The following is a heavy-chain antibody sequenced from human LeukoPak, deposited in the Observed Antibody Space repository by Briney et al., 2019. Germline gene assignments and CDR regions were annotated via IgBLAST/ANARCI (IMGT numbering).Heavy chain of an antibody. J-gene: IGHJ3*02. Sequence: GGSLRLSCAASGFTFSSYWMHWVRQAPGKGLVWVSRINSDGSSTSYADSVEGRFTISRDNAKNTLYLQMNSLRAEDTAVYYCARSKYSYDAFDIWGQGTMVTVSS. CDR3: ARSKYSYDAFDI. D-gene: IGHD5-18*01. CDR2: INSDGSST. V-gene: IGHV3-74*01. CDR1: GFTFSSYW.